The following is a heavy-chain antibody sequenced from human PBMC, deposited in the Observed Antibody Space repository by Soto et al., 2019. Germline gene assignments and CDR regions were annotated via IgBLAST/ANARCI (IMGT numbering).Heavy chain of an antibody. V-gene: IGHV3-15*07. CDR3: TTASERLPTSAMVV. J-gene: IGHJ6*02. CDR2: IESKTDGGTT. Sequence: EVQLVESGGGLVKPGGSLRLSCVASGFSFSNAWMNWVRQAPGKGLEWVGRIESKTDGGTTDYAAPVKGRFTISRDDSKTMVYLQMNSLKTEDTAVYYCTTASERLPTSAMVVWGQGTTVTVSS. D-gene: IGHD1-1*01. CDR1: GFSFSNAW.